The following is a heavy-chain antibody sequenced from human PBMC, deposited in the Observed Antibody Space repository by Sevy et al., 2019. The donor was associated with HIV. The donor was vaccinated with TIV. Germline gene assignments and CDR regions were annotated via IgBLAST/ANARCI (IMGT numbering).Heavy chain of an antibody. V-gene: IGHV3-73*01. Sequence: GGSLRLSCVASGFSVSGSAMQWVRQASGRGLEWVGRIRSKANSYATAYAASGKGRFTISRDESKNTAYLQMNSLKTEDTAVYYCTTRAKEGYSYEGTDYDNDYWGQGTLVTVSS. D-gene: IGHD3-22*01. CDR3: TTRAKEGYSYEGTDYDNDY. J-gene: IGHJ4*02. CDR2: IRSKANSYAT. CDR1: GFSVSGSA.